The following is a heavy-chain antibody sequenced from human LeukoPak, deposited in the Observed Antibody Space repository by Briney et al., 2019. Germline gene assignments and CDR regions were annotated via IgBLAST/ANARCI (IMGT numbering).Heavy chain of an antibody. CDR1: GFTFSSYA. CDR2: ISASGGTT. CDR3: AKEPREYCSSTSCPNWIDP. Sequence: GGPLRLSCAASGFTFSSYAMSWVRQAPGKGLEWVSAISASGGTTYYADSVKGRFTISRDNSKNTLYLQMSSLRAEDTAVYYCAKEPREYCSSTSCPNWIDPWGQGTLVTVSS. V-gene: IGHV3-23*01. D-gene: IGHD2-2*01. J-gene: IGHJ5*02.